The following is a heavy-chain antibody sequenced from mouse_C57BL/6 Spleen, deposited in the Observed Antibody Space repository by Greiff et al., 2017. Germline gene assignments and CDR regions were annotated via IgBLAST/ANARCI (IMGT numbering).Heavy chain of an antibody. CDR1: GFTFSSYT. CDR3: ARHDTTVVPFDY. V-gene: IGHV5-9*01. J-gene: IGHJ2*01. D-gene: IGHD1-1*01. Sequence: EVKVVESGGGLVKPGGSLKLSCAASGFTFSSYTMSWVRQTPEKRLEWVATISGDGGNTYYPDSVKGRFTISRDNAKNTLYLQMSSLRSEDTALYYCARHDTTVVPFDYWGQGTTLTVSS. CDR2: ISGDGGNT.